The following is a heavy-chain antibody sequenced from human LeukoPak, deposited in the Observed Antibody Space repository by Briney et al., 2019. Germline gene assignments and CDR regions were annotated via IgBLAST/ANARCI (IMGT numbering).Heavy chain of an antibody. Sequence: HPGGSLRLSCVVSGFTFSPYSMNWVRQAPGKGLEWVSYISSSTTIYYADSVKGRFTISRDNSKNTLYLQMNSLRAEDTAVYYCAKSVAGRELGALLGYYYGMDVWGQGTTVTVSS. CDR2: ISSSTTI. D-gene: IGHD6-19*01. V-gene: IGHV3-48*01. CDR1: GFTFSPYS. J-gene: IGHJ6*02. CDR3: AKSVAGRELGALLGYYYGMDV.